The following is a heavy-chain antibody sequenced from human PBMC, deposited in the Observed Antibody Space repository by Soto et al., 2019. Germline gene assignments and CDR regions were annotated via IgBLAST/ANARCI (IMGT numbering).Heavy chain of an antibody. Sequence: GGSLRLSCAASGFTFSSYGMHWVRQAPGKGLEWVAVIWYDGSNKYYADSVKGRFTISRDNSKNTLYLQMNSLRAEDTAVYYCARVIYSGSYLALGYFDYWGQGTLVTVSS. J-gene: IGHJ4*02. CDR1: GFTFSSYG. D-gene: IGHD1-26*01. CDR3: ARVIYSGSYLALGYFDY. CDR2: IWYDGSNK. V-gene: IGHV3-33*01.